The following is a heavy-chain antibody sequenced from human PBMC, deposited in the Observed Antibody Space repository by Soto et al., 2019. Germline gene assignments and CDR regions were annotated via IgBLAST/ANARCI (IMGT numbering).Heavy chain of an antibody. J-gene: IGHJ5*02. V-gene: IGHV2-70*12. CDR3: AHRIPYSSSWTNWFDP. D-gene: IGHD6-13*01. CDR1: GFSLSTSGMC. Sequence: SGPTLVNPTQTLTLTCTFSGFSLSTSGMCVSWIRQPPGKALEWLALIDWDDDKYYSTSLKTRLTISKDTSKNQVVLTMTNMDPVDTATYYCAHRIPYSSSWTNWFDPWGQGTLVTVSS. CDR2: IDWDDDK.